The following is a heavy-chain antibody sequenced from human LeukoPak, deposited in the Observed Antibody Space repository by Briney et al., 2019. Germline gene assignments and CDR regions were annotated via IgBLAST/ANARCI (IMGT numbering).Heavy chain of an antibody. Sequence: RGSLRLSCAASGFTFSCYAMSWVRQAPGKGLEWVSAISGSGGSTYYADSVKGRFTISRDNSKNTLYLQMNSLRAEDTAVYYCAKHLALVGATTTYDYWGQGTLVIVSS. D-gene: IGHD1-26*01. J-gene: IGHJ4*02. CDR3: AKHLALVGATTTYDY. CDR1: GFTFSCYA. V-gene: IGHV3-23*01. CDR2: ISGSGGST.